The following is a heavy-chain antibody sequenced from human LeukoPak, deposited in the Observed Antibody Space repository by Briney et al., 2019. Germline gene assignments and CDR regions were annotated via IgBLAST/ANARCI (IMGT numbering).Heavy chain of an antibody. CDR1: GYTFTGYY. CDR2: INPNSGGT. CDR3: ARVSGGGANSFDY. V-gene: IGHV1-2*02. D-gene: IGHD1-26*01. Sequence: ASVKVSCKASGYTFTGYYMHWVRQAPGQGLEWMGWINPNSGGTNYAQKFQGRVTMTRDTSTSTVYMELSSLRSEDTAVYYCARVSGGGANSFDYWGQGTLVTVSS. J-gene: IGHJ4*02.